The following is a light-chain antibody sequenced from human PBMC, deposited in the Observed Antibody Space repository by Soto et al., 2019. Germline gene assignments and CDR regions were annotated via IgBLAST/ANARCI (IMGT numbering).Light chain of an antibody. V-gene: IGLV7-46*01. Sequence: QAVVTQDPSLTVSPGGTVTLTCDSSTGPVTSGHCAPWFQQKPGQAPRTLIYDTSNPPSWTPARFSGSLLGGKASLTLSGAQPEDEADYYCLLISPGVGEVFGAGTKLTVL. CDR2: DTS. CDR1: TGPVTSGHC. CDR3: LLISPGVGEV. J-gene: IGLJ1*01.